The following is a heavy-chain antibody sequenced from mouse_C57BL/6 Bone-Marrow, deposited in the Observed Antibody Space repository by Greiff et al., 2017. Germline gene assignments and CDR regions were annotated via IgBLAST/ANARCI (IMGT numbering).Heavy chain of an antibody. D-gene: IGHD2-3*01. V-gene: IGHV1-26*01. CDR2: INPNNGGT. J-gene: IGHJ4*01. CDR3: ARGMGWLPYYAMDY. Sequence: EVQLQQSGPELVKPGASVKISCKASGYTFTDYYMNWVKQSHGKSLEWIGDINPNNGGTSYNQKFKGKATLTVDKSSSTAYMELRSLTSEDSAVYYCARGMGWLPYYAMDYWGQGTSVTVSS. CDR1: GYTFTDYY.